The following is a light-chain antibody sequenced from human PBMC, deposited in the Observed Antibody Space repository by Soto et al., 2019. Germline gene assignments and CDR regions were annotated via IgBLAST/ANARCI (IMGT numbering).Light chain of an antibody. CDR1: QSVSSN. J-gene: IGKJ1*01. Sequence: EIVMTQSPATLSASPGEGATLSCRASQSVSSNLAWYQQKPGQAPRLLIYDASTRATGIPARFSGSGSGTEFPLTISSLQSEGFAVYYCQQCNNWPRTFGQGTKVEIK. CDR2: DAS. V-gene: IGKV3-15*01. CDR3: QQCNNWPRT.